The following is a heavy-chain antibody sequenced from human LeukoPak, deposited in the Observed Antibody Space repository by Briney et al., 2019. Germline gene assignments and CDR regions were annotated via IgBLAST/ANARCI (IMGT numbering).Heavy chain of an antibody. CDR1: GYTFTSYG. CDR3: AREYYYDSRGYPEYFQH. Sequence: GASVKVSCKASGYTFTSYGISWVRQAPGQGLEWMGWISAYNGNTNYAQKLQGRVTMTTDTSTSTAYMELRSLRSDDTAVYYCAREYYYDSRGYPEYFQHLGQGTLVTVSS. D-gene: IGHD3-22*01. J-gene: IGHJ1*01. V-gene: IGHV1-18*01. CDR2: ISAYNGNT.